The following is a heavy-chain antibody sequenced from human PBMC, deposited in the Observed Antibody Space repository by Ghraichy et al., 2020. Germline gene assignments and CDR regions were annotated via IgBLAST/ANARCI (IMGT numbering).Heavy chain of an antibody. Sequence: ETLSLPCTVSGGSISSYYWSWIRQPPGKGLEWIGYIYYSGSTNYNPSLKSRVTISVDTSKNQFSLKLSSVTAADTAVYYCARERGGATRFDYWGQGTLVTVSS. J-gene: IGHJ4*02. CDR3: ARERGGATRFDY. CDR1: GGSISSYY. CDR2: IYYSGST. V-gene: IGHV4-59*01. D-gene: IGHD1-26*01.